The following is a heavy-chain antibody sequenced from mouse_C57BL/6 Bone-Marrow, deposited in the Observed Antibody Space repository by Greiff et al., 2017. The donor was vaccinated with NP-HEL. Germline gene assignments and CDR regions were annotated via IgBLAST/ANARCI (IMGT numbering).Heavy chain of an antibody. CDR2: INPNNGGN. Sequence: EVQLQQSGPELVKPGASVKISCKASGYTFTDYYMNWVKQSHGKGLEWIGDINPNNGGNSYNQKFKGKATLTVDKSSSTAYMELRSLTSEDTAVXICARATFSDYVEAMDFWGQGTSVTVSS. V-gene: IGHV1-26*01. CDR3: ARATFSDYVEAMDF. J-gene: IGHJ4*01. D-gene: IGHD2-4*01. CDR1: GYTFTDYY.